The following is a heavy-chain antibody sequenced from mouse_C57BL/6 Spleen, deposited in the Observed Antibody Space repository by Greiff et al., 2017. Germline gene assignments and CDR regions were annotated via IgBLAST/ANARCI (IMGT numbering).Heavy chain of an antibody. CDR1: GFTFSDYG. D-gene: IGHD2-3*01. CDR2: ISSGSSSL. CDR3: ARGWSGYFDY. J-gene: IGHJ2*01. V-gene: IGHV5-17*01. Sequence: EVQLVESGGGLVKPGGSLKLSCAASGFTFSDYGMHWVRQAPEKGLEWVAYISSGSSSLYYADTVKGRFTISRDNAKNTLFLQMTSLRSEDTAMYYCARGWSGYFDYWGPGTTLTVSS.